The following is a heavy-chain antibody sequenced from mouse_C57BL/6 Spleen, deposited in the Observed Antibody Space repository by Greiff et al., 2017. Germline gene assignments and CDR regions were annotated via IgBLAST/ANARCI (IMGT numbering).Heavy chain of an antibody. D-gene: IGHD2-12*01. V-gene: IGHV1-15*01. CDR3: TRYPQLYPY. J-gene: IGHJ4*01. CDR2: IDPETGGT. Sequence: QVQLQQSGAELVRPGASVTLSCKASGYTFTDYEMHWVKQTPVHGLEWIGAIDPETGGTAYNQKFKGRAILTADKSSSTAYMELRSLTTEDSAVYYCTRYPQLYPYWGQGTSVTVSS. CDR1: GYTFTDYE.